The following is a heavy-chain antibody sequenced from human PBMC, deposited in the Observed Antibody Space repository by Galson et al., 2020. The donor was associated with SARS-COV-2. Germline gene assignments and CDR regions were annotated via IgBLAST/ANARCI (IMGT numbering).Heavy chain of an antibody. Sequence: SETLSLTCTVSGGSISSGSYYWSWIRQPAGKELEWIGRIHSTGSTNYNPSLKSRVTISVDTSKNQFSLRLSSVTAADTAVYYCARSHDSSGYALDIWGHGTMVTVSS. V-gene: IGHV4-61*02. J-gene: IGHJ3*02. CDR1: GGSISSGSYY. D-gene: IGHD3-22*01. CDR3: ARSHDSSGYALDI. CDR2: IHSTGST.